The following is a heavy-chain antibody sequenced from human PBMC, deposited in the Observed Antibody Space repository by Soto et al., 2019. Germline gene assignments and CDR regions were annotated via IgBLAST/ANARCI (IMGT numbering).Heavy chain of an antibody. J-gene: IGHJ3*02. V-gene: IGHV3-23*01. Sequence: GGSLRLSCAASGFTFSSYAMSWVRQAPGKGLEWVSAISGSGGSTYYADSVKGRFTISRDNSKNTLYLQMNSLRAEDTAVYYCAKDSTYYYGSGSYPHIWGQGTMVTVSS. CDR2: ISGSGGST. CDR1: GFTFSSYA. D-gene: IGHD3-10*01. CDR3: AKDSTYYYGSGSYPHI.